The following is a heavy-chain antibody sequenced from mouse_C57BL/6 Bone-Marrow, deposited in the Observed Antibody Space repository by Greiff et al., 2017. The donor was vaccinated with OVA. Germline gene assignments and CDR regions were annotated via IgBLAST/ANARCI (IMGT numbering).Heavy chain of an antibody. CDR3: ARRIYYYGSSLDWFAY. D-gene: IGHD1-1*01. CDR2: IYPRSGNT. V-gene: IGHV1-81*01. Sequence: QVQLQQSGAELARPGASVKLSCKASGYTFTSYGISWVKQRTGQGLEWIGQIYPRSGNTYYNEKFKGKATLTADKSSSTAYMELRSLTSEDSAVYFCARRIYYYGSSLDWFAYWGQGTLVTVSA. CDR1: GYTFTSYG. J-gene: IGHJ3*01.